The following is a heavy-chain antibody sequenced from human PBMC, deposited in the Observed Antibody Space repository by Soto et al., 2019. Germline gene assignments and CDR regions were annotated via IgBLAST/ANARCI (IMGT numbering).Heavy chain of an antibody. D-gene: IGHD3-22*01. CDR1: GSTLTHVS. J-gene: IGHJ4*02. Sequence: GVSVEGYCKCSGSTLTHVSMHWVRQAHGKGLEWMGGFDPEDGETIYAQKFQGRVTMAEDTSTDTAYMELSSLRSEDTAVYYCATLPRRTMIVVPPLYYWGQGTRVTVSS. CDR2: FDPEDGET. V-gene: IGHV1-24*01. CDR3: ATLPRRTMIVVPPLYY.